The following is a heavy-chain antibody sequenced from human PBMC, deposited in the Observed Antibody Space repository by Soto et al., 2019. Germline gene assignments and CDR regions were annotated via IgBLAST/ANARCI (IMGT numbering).Heavy chain of an antibody. V-gene: IGHV1-8*01. CDR1: GYTYTNYD. CDR3: ARSYRYGWNDI. CDR2: VNPNSGYT. J-gene: IGHJ4*02. D-gene: IGHD5-18*01. Sequence: ASVKVSCKASGYTYTNYDITWVRQAAGQGLEWVGWVNPNSGYTAYAQKFVGRDTMTRNTPLRTAYMRLGSPTSEDRAVYCFARSYRYGWNDIWGQGTLVTVSS.